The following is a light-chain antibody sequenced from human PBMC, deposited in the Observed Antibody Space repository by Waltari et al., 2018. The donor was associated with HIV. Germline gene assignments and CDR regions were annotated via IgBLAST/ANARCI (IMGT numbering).Light chain of an antibody. Sequence: QSVLTQPPSASGPPGQRVTISCSGSRSNTGGHPVSSYQQIPGTAPKPLIYRNNQRPSGVPDRFSGSKSGTSASLAISGLRSEDEADYYCATWDDSLSGWVFGGGTKLTVL. V-gene: IGLV1-47*01. CDR3: ATWDDSLSGWV. CDR1: RSNTGGHP. J-gene: IGLJ3*02. CDR2: RNN.